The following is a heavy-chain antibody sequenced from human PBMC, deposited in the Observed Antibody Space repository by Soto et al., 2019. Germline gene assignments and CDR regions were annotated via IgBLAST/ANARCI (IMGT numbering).Heavy chain of an antibody. CDR2: IDTSSGTK. J-gene: IGHJ4*02. D-gene: IGHD5-12*01. V-gene: IGHV3-48*02. CDR1: GFTFSRYS. CDR3: ARGGVTTIFGDS. Sequence: VQLVESGGGLVQPGGSLRVSCTASGFTFSRYSMNWVRQAPGKGLEWLSYIDTSSGTKYYADSVKGRFIISRDNAKNSLFLQMNSLRDEDTAVYYCARGGVTTIFGDSWGQGTLVTVSS.